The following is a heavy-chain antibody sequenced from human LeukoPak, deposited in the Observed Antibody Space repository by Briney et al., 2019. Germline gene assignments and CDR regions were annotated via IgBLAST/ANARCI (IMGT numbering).Heavy chain of an antibody. V-gene: IGHV3-21*01. CDR1: GFTFSSYS. J-gene: IGHJ6*03. D-gene: IGHD6-19*01. Sequence: PGGSLRLSCAASGFTFSSYSMNWVRQAPGKGLEWVSSISSSSSYIYYADSVKGRFTISRDNAKNSLYLQMNSLRAEDTAVYYCARDRSPIAVAGDVILGYYYYMDVWGKGTTVTVSS. CDR3: ARDRSPIAVAGDVILGYYYYMDV. CDR2: ISSSSSYI.